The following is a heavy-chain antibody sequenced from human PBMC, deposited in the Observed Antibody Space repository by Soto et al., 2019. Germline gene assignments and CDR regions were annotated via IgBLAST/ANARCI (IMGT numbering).Heavy chain of an antibody. CDR3: AKDIGIAVPGPFLSVY. CDR2: ISGSGGST. CDR1: GFTFSSYA. J-gene: IGHJ4*02. V-gene: IGHV3-23*01. Sequence: GGSLRLSCAASGFTFSSYAMSWVRQAPGKGLEWVSAISGSGGSTYYADSVKGRFTISRDNSKNTLYLQMNSLRAEDTAVYYCAKDIGIAVPGPFLSVYWGQGTLVSVSS. D-gene: IGHD6-19*01.